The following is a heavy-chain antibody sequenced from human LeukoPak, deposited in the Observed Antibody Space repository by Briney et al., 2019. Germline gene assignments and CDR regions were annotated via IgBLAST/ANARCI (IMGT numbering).Heavy chain of an antibody. CDR2: IIPILGIA. J-gene: IGHJ3*02. D-gene: IGHD4-17*01. V-gene: IGHV1-69*04. CDR3: ARTTVTTQGAFDI. CDR1: GGTFSSYA. Sequence: ASVQVSCKASGGTFSSYAISWVRQAPGQGLEWMGRIIPILGIANYAQKFQGRVTITADKSTSTAYMELSSLRSEDTAVYYCARTTVTTQGAFDIWGQGTMVTVSS.